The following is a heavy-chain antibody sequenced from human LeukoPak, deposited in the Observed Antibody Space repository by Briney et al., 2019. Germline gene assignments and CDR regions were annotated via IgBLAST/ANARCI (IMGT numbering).Heavy chain of an antibody. J-gene: IGHJ6*03. D-gene: IGHD1-1*01. V-gene: IGHV3-23*01. CDR3: ARDLPYVGSVAKTKNHYYYMDV. Sequence: GGSLRLSCAASGFTFSTYGMSWVSQAPGKGLEWVSTLSTSTTRTYYADSVKGRFTISRDNSKNTLYLQMNSLRAEDTAVYYCARDLPYVGSVAKTKNHYYYMDVWGKGTTVTVSS. CDR2: LSTSTTRT. CDR1: GFTFSTYG.